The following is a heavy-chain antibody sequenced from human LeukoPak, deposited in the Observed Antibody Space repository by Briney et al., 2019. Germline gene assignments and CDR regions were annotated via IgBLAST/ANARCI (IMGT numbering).Heavy chain of an antibody. CDR3: AKDVEYGSGTPIGY. CDR2: IRGGDVST. J-gene: IGHJ4*02. V-gene: IGHV3-23*01. CDR1: GFTFSDYY. Sequence: GGSLRLSCAASGFTFSDYYMSWIRQPPGRGLEWVSTIRGGDVSTYYADSVTGRFTIFRDNSKNTLYLQMNSLRGEDTAVYYCAKDVEYGSGTPIGYWGQGALVTVSS. D-gene: IGHD3-10*01.